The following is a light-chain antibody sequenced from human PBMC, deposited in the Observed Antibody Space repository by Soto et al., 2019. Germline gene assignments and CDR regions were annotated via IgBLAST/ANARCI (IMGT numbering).Light chain of an antibody. J-gene: IGKJ1*01. V-gene: IGKV1-27*01. CDR1: QGIKNY. Sequence: DIQMTQSPSSLSASVGDRVTITCRASQGIKNYLAWYQQKPGEVPKLLIYAASTLQSGVPSRFSGSGSGTDFTNTISSLRPVDDEIYGSQKYDIFPLKFGEGTKVEIK. CDR2: AAS. CDR3: QKYDIFPLK.